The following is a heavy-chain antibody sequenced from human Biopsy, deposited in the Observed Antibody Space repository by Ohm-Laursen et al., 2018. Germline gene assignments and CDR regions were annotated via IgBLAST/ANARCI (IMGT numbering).Heavy chain of an antibody. D-gene: IGHD4-11*01. J-gene: IGHJ6*02. V-gene: IGHV4-59*02. CDR2: IYYSVMT. CDR3: ARDSGILNYGNFKSYHYYGMDV. CDR1: GDSVTKYY. Sequence: SDTLSLTCTVSGDSVTKYYWSWIRQPPGKGLEWIGHIYYSVMTNYNPSLQSRVSISVDTSRNQVSLTLSSVTAADTAVYYCARDSGILNYGNFKSYHYYGMDVWGQGTKVTVS.